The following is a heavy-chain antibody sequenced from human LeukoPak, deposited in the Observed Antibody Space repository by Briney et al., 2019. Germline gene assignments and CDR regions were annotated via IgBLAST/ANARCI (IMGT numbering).Heavy chain of an antibody. Sequence: PSQTLSLTCTVSGGSIGSGGYYWSWIRQHPGKGLEWIGYIYYSGSTYYNPSLKSRVTISVDTSKNQFSLKLSSVTAADTAVYYCARGSDYGGNPNWGQGTLVTVSS. V-gene: IGHV4-31*03. CDR3: ARGSDYGGNPN. J-gene: IGHJ4*02. D-gene: IGHD4-23*01. CDR2: IYYSGST. CDR1: GGSIGSGGYY.